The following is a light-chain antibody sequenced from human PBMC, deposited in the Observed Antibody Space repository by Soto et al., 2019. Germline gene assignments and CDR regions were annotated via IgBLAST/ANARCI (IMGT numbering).Light chain of an antibody. J-gene: IGKJ1*01. CDR1: QSVSSN. CDR3: QQYNSSPST. V-gene: IGKV3-15*01. Sequence: EIVMTQSPATLSASPGERATLSCRASQSVSSNLAWYQQKPGEAPRLLIYVASTRATGLPSRFSGSGSGTDFTLTISSLQPEDFAVYYCQQYNSSPSTFGQGTKVEIK. CDR2: VAS.